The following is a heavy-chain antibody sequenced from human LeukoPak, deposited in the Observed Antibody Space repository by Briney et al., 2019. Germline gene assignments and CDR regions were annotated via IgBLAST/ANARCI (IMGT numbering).Heavy chain of an antibody. J-gene: IGHJ6*03. CDR1: GGSLSSHA. D-gene: IGHD1-1*01. V-gene: IGHV1-69*05. CDR2: TIPLFGTT. Sequence: ASVKVSCKASGGSLSSHAIGWVPQAPGQGLECLGGTIPLFGTTRYAQKFQGRVTISTDESTRTAYMDLSSLTSEDTAVYYCARGSWDDVGYYYYYYMDVWGKGSTVTVSS. CDR3: ARGSWDDVGYYYYYYMDV.